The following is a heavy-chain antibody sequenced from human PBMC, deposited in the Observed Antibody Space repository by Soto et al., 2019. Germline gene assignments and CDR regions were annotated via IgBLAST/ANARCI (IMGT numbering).Heavy chain of an antibody. CDR2: IYSAGST. V-gene: IGHV3-53*01. CDR3: ARDGPGGRVDAFDI. CDR1: GFTVSTNY. J-gene: IGHJ3*02. D-gene: IGHD6-13*01. Sequence: GGSLRLSXAASGFTVSTNYMSWVRQAPGKGLEWVSSIYSAGSTHYADSVKGRFTISRDNSKNTLNLQMNSLRAEDTAVYYCARDGPGGRVDAFDIWGQGSMVTVSS.